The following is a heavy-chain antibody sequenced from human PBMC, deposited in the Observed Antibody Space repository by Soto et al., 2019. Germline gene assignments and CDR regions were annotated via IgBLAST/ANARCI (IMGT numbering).Heavy chain of an antibody. V-gene: IGHV3-21*01. J-gene: IGHJ3*02. D-gene: IGHD6-19*01. CDR1: GFTFSSYS. Sequence: GGSLRLSCAASGFTFSSYSMNWVRHAPWKGLEWVSSISSSSIYIYYADSVKGRFTISRDNAKNSLYLQMNSLRAEDTAGYYSARDRYARVKWLVGVDGFDIWGQGTMVTVSS. CDR3: ARDRYARVKWLVGVDGFDI. CDR2: ISSSSIYI.